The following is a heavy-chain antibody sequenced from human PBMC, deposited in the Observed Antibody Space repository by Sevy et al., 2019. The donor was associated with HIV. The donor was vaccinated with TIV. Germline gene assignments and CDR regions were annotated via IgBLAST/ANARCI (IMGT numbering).Heavy chain of an antibody. CDR1: GFTFSSYE. CDR2: ISSSGSTI. CDR3: ARHEVNGDYDDPLAY. Sequence: GGSLRLSCAASGFTFSSYEMNWVRQAPGKGLEWVSYISSSGSTIYYADSVKGRFTISRDNAKNSLYLQMNRLRAEDTAVYYCARHEVNGDYDDPLAYWGQGTLVTVSS. V-gene: IGHV3-48*03. J-gene: IGHJ4*02. D-gene: IGHD4-17*01.